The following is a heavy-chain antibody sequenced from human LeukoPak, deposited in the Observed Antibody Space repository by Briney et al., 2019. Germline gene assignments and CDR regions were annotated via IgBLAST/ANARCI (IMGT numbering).Heavy chain of an antibody. J-gene: IGHJ3*02. Sequence: KASETLSLTCTVSGGSISSSSYYWGWIRQPPGEGLEWIGSIYYSGSTYYNPSLKSRVTISVDTSKNQFSLKLSSVTAADTAVYYCARGLEVNYYGSGSLPHRAFDIWGQGTMVTVSS. CDR2: IYYSGST. D-gene: IGHD3-10*01. CDR1: GGSISSSSYY. V-gene: IGHV4-39*07. CDR3: ARGLEVNYYGSGSLPHRAFDI.